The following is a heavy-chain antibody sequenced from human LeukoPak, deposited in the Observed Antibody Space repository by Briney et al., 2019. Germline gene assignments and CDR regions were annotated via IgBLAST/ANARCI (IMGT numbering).Heavy chain of an antibody. D-gene: IGHD3-9*01. CDR2: IYHSGST. CDR3: ARVPGRFRERLVRSGNYFDY. Sequence: SETLSLTCTVSGGSISSGGYYWSWIRQPPGKGLEWIGYIYHSGSTYYNPSLKSRVTISVDRSKNQFSLNLSSVTAADTAVYYCARVPGRFRERLVRSGNYFDYWGQGALVTVSS. CDR1: GGSISSGGYY. V-gene: IGHV4-30-2*01. J-gene: IGHJ4*02.